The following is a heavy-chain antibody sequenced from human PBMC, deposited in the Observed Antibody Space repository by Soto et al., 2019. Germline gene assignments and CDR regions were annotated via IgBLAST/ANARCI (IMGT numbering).Heavy chain of an antibody. Sequence: GGSLRLSCAASGFTFSTYAMSWVRQAPGKGLEWVSAIANSGGSTFYTDSVRGRFTISRDNSKNTLYLQMNSLRAEDTAVYYCARRISASGRGWDYWGQGTLVTV. CDR1: GFTFSTYA. V-gene: IGHV3-23*01. D-gene: IGHD6-13*01. CDR3: ARRISASGRGWDY. CDR2: IANSGGST. J-gene: IGHJ4*02.